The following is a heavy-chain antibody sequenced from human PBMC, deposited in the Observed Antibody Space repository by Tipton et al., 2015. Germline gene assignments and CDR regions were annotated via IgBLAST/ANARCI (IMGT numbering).Heavy chain of an antibody. D-gene: IGHD2/OR15-2a*01. CDR1: GGSISSSSYY. CDR3: ARAPPFSYYLAFGMDV. V-gene: IGHV4-61*05. J-gene: IGHJ6*02. Sequence: TLSLTCSVSGGSISSSSYYWGWIRQPPGKGLEWIGYIYYSGRTNYNPSLKSRVTISVDTSKNQFSLKVTSVTAADTAVYYCARAPPFSYYLAFGMDVWGQGTTVTVSS. CDR2: IYYSGRT.